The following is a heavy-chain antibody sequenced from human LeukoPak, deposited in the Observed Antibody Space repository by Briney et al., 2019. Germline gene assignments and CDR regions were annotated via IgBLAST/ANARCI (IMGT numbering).Heavy chain of an antibody. CDR3: ATDNDYYYYFGMDV. CDR2: INPDSGGT. Sequence: ASVKVSCKTSGYTFTGYYIHWVRQAPGQGLEWMGWINPDSGGTKYAQKFQGRVTMTRDTSISTAYVELSSLRSDDTAVYYCATDNDYYYYFGMDVWGQGTTVTVSS. D-gene: IGHD2-8*01. CDR1: GYTFTGYY. V-gene: IGHV1-2*02. J-gene: IGHJ6*02.